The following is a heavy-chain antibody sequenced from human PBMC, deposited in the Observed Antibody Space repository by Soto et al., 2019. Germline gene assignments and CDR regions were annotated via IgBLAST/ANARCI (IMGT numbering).Heavy chain of an antibody. V-gene: IGHV1-69*12. CDR2: IIPIFGTI. J-gene: IGHJ3*02. CDR3: ARXXLTXXXXXXXGAFDI. CDR1: GGTFDSNA. Sequence: QVQLVQSGTEVKKPGSSVKVSCKASGGTFDSNAISWVRLAPGQGLEWMGGIIPIFGTINNAQKFQDRVNITADESTNIVYMELSSLRSEDTAIYYCARXXLTXXXXXXXGAFDIWGQGTLVTVSS.